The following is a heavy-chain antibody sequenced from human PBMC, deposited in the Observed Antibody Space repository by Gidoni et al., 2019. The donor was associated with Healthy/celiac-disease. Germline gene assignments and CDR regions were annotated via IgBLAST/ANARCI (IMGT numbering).Heavy chain of an antibody. V-gene: IGHV3-9*01. J-gene: IGHJ3*02. CDR2: ISWNSGSI. CDR3: AKDSMDDAFDI. CDR1: GFTFDDYA. Sequence: DVQLVESGGGLVQPGRSLRLSCAASGFTFDDYAMHWVRQAPGKGLEWVSGISWNSGSIGYADSVKGRFTISRDNAKNSLYLQMNSLRAEDTALYYCAKDSMDDAFDIWGQGTMVTVSS.